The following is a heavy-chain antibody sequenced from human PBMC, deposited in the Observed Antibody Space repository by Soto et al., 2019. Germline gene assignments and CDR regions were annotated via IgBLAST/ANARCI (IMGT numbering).Heavy chain of an antibody. CDR2: IYYSGST. D-gene: IGHD5-12*01. J-gene: IGHJ3*02. V-gene: IGHV4-59*01. Sequence: SETLSLTCAVYGGSSSGYYWSWIRQPPGKGLEWIGYIYYSGSTNYNPSLKSRVTISVDTSKNQFSLKLSSVTAADTAVYYCARDGRGYSGYDALDAFDIWGQGTMVTVSS. CDR3: ARDGRGYSGYDALDAFDI. CDR1: GGSSSGYY.